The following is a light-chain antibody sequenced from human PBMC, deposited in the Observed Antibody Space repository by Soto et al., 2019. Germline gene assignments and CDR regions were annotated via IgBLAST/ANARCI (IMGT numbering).Light chain of an antibody. CDR1: QTIYSN. V-gene: IGKV3-15*01. CDR3: QQYNNWPFS. J-gene: IGKJ5*01. Sequence: IVMTQSPATLSVSPGERATLSCRAGQTIYSNVAWYQQRPGQAPRLLIYRASTRATGVPARFSGSGSGTEFTLTISGLQSEDFALYFCQQYNNWPFSFGPGTRLEIK. CDR2: RAS.